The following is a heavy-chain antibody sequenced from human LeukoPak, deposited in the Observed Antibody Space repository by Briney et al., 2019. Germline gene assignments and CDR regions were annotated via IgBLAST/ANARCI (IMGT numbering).Heavy chain of an antibody. Sequence: GGSLRLSCAASGFTFSSYAMHWVRQAPGKGLEWVAVISYDGSNKYYADSVKGRFTISRDNSKNTPYLQMNSLRAEDTAVYYCARVDRRRATSIAARLDYWGQGTLVTVSS. V-gene: IGHV3-30-3*01. CDR3: ARVDRRRATSIAARLDY. CDR2: ISYDGSNK. CDR1: GFTFSSYA. D-gene: IGHD6-6*01. J-gene: IGHJ4*02.